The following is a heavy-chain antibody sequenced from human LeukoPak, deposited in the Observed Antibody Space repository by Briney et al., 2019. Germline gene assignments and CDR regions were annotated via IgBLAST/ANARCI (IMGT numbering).Heavy chain of an antibody. CDR1: GYSFTGYY. D-gene: IGHD1-26*01. CDR3: ARASGSYWWFDS. Sequence: ASVKVSCKASGYSFTGYYLHWVRQAPGQGLEWMGCVNPNSGDTNYAQKFQGSVTMTRDTSISTVYMELSRLRSDDTAVYYCARASGSYWWFDSWGQGTLVTVSS. V-gene: IGHV1-2*02. J-gene: IGHJ5*01. CDR2: VNPNSGDT.